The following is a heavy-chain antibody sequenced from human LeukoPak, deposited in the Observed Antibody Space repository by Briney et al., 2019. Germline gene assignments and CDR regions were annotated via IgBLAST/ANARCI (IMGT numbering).Heavy chain of an antibody. J-gene: IGHJ6*03. V-gene: IGHV3-53*01. Sequence: GGSLRLSCAASGFTFDDHGMSWVRQAPGKGLEWVSVIYRGGSSYNADSVKGRFTISRDNSKNTLYLQMNSLRAEDTAVYYCARRKPDSSSAHHYYYYYMDVWGKGTTVTVSS. CDR3: ARRKPDSSSAHHYYYYYMDV. CDR1: GFTFDDHG. D-gene: IGHD6-6*01. CDR2: IYRGGSS.